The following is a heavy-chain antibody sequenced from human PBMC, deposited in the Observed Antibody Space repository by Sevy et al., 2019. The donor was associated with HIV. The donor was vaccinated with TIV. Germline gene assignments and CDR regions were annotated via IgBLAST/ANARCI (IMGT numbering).Heavy chain of an antibody. V-gene: IGHV3-23*01. CDR2: LSFGCGKI. Sequence: GGSLRLSCAVSGFNFNIYSMSWVRQAPGKGLEWVSTLSFGCGKIKYADSVKGRFIISRDDSKNTLYLQMNSLRAEDTVVYFCAREGCTRPHDYWGQGTLVTVSS. J-gene: IGHJ4*02. CDR1: GFNFNIYS. CDR3: AREGCTRPHDY. D-gene: IGHD2-8*01.